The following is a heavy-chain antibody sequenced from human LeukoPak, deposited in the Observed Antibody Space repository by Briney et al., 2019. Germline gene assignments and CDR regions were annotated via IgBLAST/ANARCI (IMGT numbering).Heavy chain of an antibody. Sequence: ASVKVSCQASGYTFTSYDINWVRQATGQGLEWMGWMNPNSGNTGYAQKFQGRVTMTRNTSISTAYMELSSLRSEDTAVYYCARDHDFWSGYGYDYWGQGTLVTVSS. V-gene: IGHV1-8*01. CDR3: ARDHDFWSGYGYDY. CDR1: GYTFTSYD. J-gene: IGHJ4*02. D-gene: IGHD3-3*01. CDR2: MNPNSGNT.